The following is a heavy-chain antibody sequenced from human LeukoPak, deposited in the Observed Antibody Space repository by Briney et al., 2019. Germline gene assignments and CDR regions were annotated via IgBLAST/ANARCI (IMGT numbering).Heavy chain of an antibody. Sequence: GGSLRLSCTVSGFTFNSYAMSWVRQAPGKGLELVSSISGNGDDTYHSDSVNGRFTVFRDNSKSTLYLQMNSLRAEDTAVFYCARTIAQYTNSWLYYYYGMDVWGQGTTVTVSS. V-gene: IGHV3-23*01. D-gene: IGHD6-13*01. CDR2: ISGNGDDT. J-gene: IGHJ6*02. CDR3: ARTIAQYTNSWLYYYYGMDV. CDR1: GFTFNSYA.